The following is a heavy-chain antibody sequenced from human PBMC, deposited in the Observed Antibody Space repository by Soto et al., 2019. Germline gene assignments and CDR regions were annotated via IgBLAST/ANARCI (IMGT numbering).Heavy chain of an antibody. D-gene: IGHD3-10*01. Sequence: PGGSLRLSCAASGFTFSSYGMHWVREAPGKGLEWVAVISYDGSNKYYADSVKGRFTISRDNSKNTLYLQMNSLRAEDTAVYYCATLWSGEPPGARPVDYWGQGTLVTVSS. CDR2: ISYDGSNK. CDR1: GFTFSSYG. CDR3: ATLWSGEPPGARPVDY. J-gene: IGHJ4*02. V-gene: IGHV3-30*03.